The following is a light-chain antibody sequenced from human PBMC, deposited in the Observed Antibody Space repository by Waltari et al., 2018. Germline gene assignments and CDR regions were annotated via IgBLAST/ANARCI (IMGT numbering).Light chain of an antibody. CDR2: ATS. CDR3: QQGYSTQRVT. V-gene: IGKV1-39*01. J-gene: IGKJ4*01. CDR1: QSISGY. Sequence: VTITCRASQSISGYLNWYQQKPDKAPKLLIHATSTLQSGVPSRFSGSGSGTDFTLTISSLQPEDFATYFCQQGYSTQRVTFGGGTKVEIK.